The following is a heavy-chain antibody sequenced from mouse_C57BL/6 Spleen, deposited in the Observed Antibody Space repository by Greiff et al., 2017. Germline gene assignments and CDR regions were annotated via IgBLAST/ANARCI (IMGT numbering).Heavy chain of an antibody. CDR2: ISDGGSYT. CDR1: GFTFSSYA. J-gene: IGHJ3*01. Sequence: DVHLVESGGGLVKPGGSLKLSCAASGFTFSSYAMSWVRQTPEKRLEWVATISDGGSYTYYPDNVKGRFTISRDNAKNNLYLQMSHLKSEDTAMYYCARDLEFAYWGQGTLVTVSA. V-gene: IGHV5-4*01. CDR3: ARDLEFAY.